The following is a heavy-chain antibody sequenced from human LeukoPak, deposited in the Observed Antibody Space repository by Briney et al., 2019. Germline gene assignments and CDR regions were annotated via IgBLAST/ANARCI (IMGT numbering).Heavy chain of an antibody. Sequence: GGSLRLSCAASGFTFSSNWMHWVRQAPGKGLVWVSRIDSDGSTTNLADSVKGRFTISRDNSKNTLYLQMNSLRAEDTAVYHCVAIVSARPGWGQGTLVTVSS. CDR1: GFTFSSNW. V-gene: IGHV3-74*01. D-gene: IGHD6-6*01. CDR2: IDSDGSTT. CDR3: VAIVSARPG. J-gene: IGHJ4*02.